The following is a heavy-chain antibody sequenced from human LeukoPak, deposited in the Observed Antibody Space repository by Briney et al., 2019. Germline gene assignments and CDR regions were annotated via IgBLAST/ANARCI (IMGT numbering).Heavy chain of an antibody. CDR2: INPNSGGT. J-gene: IGHJ4*02. V-gene: IGHV1-2*04. D-gene: IGHD3-9*01. CDR1: GYTFTGYY. CDR3: ARVSLYYDILTGYYTHPYYFDY. Sequence: AASVKVSCKASGYTFTGYYMHWVRQAPGQGLEWMGWINPNSGGTNYAQKFQGWVTMTRDTSISTAYMELSRLRSDDTAVYYCARVSLYYDILTGYYTHPYYFDYWGQGTLVTVSS.